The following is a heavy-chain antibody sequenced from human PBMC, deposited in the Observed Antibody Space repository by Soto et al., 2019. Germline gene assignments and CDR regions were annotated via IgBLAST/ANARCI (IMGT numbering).Heavy chain of an antibody. CDR3: VCDGQIRNFYY. CDR2: ISNTGTT. V-gene: IGHV4-39*02. Sequence: QLQLQESGPGLVSPSETLSLTCTVSGGSINIAPHFWGWIRQTPWKGLEWTGSISNTGTTYYTPSLRSRVTIAVYTSKNHFSLKLASVTAADTYTYYCVCDGQIRNFYYWGRGALVTVSS. CDR1: GGSINIAPHF. D-gene: IGHD1-7*01. J-gene: IGHJ4*02.